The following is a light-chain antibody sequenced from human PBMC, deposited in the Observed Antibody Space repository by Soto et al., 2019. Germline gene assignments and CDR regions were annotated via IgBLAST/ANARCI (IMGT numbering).Light chain of an antibody. Sequence: QSVLTQPASVSGSPGQSITISCTGTSSDIGAYKYVSWYQQHPGRAPKLMIYEVIHRPSGVSSRFSGSKSGKTASLSISGLQADDEADYYCSSYTSIRTLVFGGGTKLTVL. J-gene: IGLJ2*01. CDR3: SSYTSIRTLV. V-gene: IGLV2-14*01. CDR2: EVI. CDR1: SSDIGAYKY.